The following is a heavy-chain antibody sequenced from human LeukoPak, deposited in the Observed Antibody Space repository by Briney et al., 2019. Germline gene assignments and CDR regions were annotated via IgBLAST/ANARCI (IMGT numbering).Heavy chain of an antibody. CDR1: GLTLNSYA. Sequence: GDSLTLPCAVSGLTLNSYAMSWLRQPPGKGLEGVSAISETGGTTYHAHAVKGRFTTSRDNSTSTLYLQMNSLRAEDTVVYYCAKDTSIGRYCTNGVCSPFDYWGQGTLVTVSS. J-gene: IGHJ4*02. CDR2: ISETGGTT. D-gene: IGHD2-8*01. V-gene: IGHV3-23*01. CDR3: AKDTSIGRYCTNGVCSPFDY.